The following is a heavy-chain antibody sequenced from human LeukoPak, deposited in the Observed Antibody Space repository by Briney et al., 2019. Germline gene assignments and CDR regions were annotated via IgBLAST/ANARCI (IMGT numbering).Heavy chain of an antibody. CDR1: GFTSSSYG. CDR2: ISSSSSTI. Sequence: PGGSLRLSCAASGFTSSSYGMHWVRQAPGKGLEWVSYISSSSSTIYYADSVKGRFTISRDNAKNSLYLQMNSLRDEDTAVYYCARAKIRYFDWLLNPADYWGQGTLVTVSS. V-gene: IGHV3-48*02. J-gene: IGHJ4*02. D-gene: IGHD3-9*01. CDR3: ARAKIRYFDWLLNPADY.